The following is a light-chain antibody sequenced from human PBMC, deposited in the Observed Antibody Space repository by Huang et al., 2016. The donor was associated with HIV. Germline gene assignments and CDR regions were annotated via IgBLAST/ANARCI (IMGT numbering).Light chain of an antibody. V-gene: IGKV1-39*01. J-gene: IGKJ3*01. CDR1: QSVTKY. CDR2: GAS. CDR3: QQSSSPPPT. Sequence: DIQMTQSPSSLSASVVDRVTITCRATQSVTKYLNWYQQKPGKAPKLLIYGASSLQTGVPSRFSGSGSGTDFTLTISSLQPEDFATYYCQQSSSPPPTFGPGTKVDIK.